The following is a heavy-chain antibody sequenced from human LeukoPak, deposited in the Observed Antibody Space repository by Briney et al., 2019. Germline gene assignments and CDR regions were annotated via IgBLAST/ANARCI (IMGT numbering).Heavy chain of an antibody. CDR1: GGSFSGYY. Sequence: SETLSLTCAVYGGSFSGYYWSWIRQPPGKGLEWIGEINHSGSTNYNPSLKSRVTISVDTSKNQFSLKLSSVTAADTAVYYCARGTCSRTSCYDNWFDPWGQGTLVTVSS. J-gene: IGHJ5*02. D-gene: IGHD2-2*01. CDR3: ARGTCSRTSCYDNWFDP. CDR2: INHSGST. V-gene: IGHV4-34*01.